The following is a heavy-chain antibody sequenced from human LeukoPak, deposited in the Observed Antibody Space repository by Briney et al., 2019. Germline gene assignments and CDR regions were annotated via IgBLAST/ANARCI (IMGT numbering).Heavy chain of an antibody. Sequence: GGSLRLSCAASGFTFSSYWMHWVRQAPGKGLVWVSRINSDGSSTSYADSVKGRFTISRDNAKNTLYLQMNSLRAEDTAVCYCARDYPDGGGGRYFDWLPVFWGQGTLVTVSS. CDR1: GFTFSSYW. CDR3: ARDYPDGGGGRYFDWLPVF. J-gene: IGHJ4*02. V-gene: IGHV3-74*01. D-gene: IGHD3-9*01. CDR2: INSDGSST.